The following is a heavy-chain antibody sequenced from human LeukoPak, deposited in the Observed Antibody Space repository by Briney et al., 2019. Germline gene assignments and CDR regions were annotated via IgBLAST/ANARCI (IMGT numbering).Heavy chain of an antibody. Sequence: PGGSLRLSCAASGFTFSSYAMSWVRQAPGKGLEWVSAISGSGGSTYYADSVKGRFTISRDNSKNTLYLQMNSLRAEDTAVYYCAKTYYYESSGYYKGGGYYFDYWGQGTLVTVSS. V-gene: IGHV3-23*01. D-gene: IGHD3-22*01. CDR2: ISGSGGST. CDR3: AKTYYYESSGYYKGGGYYFDY. J-gene: IGHJ4*02. CDR1: GFTFSSYA.